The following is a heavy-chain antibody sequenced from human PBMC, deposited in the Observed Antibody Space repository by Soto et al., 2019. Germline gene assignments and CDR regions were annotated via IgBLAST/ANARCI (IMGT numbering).Heavy chain of an antibody. Sequence: SVKVSCKASGGTFSSYAISWVRQAPGQGLEWMGGIIPIFGTAHDAQKFQGSVTITADESTSTAYMELSSLRSEDTAVYYCARDVITIFGVVIISRPMDVWGQGTTVTVSS. D-gene: IGHD3-3*01. V-gene: IGHV1-69*13. CDR1: GGTFSSYA. J-gene: IGHJ6*02. CDR2: IIPIFGTA. CDR3: ARDVITIFGVVIISRPMDV.